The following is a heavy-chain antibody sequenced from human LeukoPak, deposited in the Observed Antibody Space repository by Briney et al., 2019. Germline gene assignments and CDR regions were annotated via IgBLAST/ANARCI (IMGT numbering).Heavy chain of an antibody. Sequence: GGSLRLSCAASGFTFSSYGMSWVRQAPGKGLEWVSAISGSGGSTYYADSVKGLFTISRDNSKNTLYLQMNSLRAEDKAVYYCAKAKGVYGSGSYYRDYYYYMDVWGKGTTVTISS. CDR3: AKAKGVYGSGSYYRDYYYYMDV. D-gene: IGHD3-10*01. J-gene: IGHJ6*03. CDR2: ISGSGGST. CDR1: GFTFSSYG. V-gene: IGHV3-23*01.